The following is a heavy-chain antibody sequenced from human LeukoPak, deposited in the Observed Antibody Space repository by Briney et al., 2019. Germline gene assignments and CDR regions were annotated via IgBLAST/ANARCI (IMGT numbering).Heavy chain of an antibody. J-gene: IGHJ4*02. D-gene: IGHD6-6*01. Sequence: PSETLSLTCTVSGGSISSSSYYWGWIRQPPGKGLEWIGRIYTSGSTNYHPSLKSRVTISVDTYNNQFSLKLSSVTAAYTAVYYCARGGSIAVRQDIDYWGQGTLVTVSS. V-gene: IGHV4-39*07. CDR2: IYTSGST. CDR3: ARGGSIAVRQDIDY. CDR1: GGSISSSSYY.